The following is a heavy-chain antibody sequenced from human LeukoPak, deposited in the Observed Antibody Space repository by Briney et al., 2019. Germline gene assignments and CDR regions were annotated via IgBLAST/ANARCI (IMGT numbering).Heavy chain of an antibody. J-gene: IGHJ4*02. CDR3: ARQTGSGLFSLP. V-gene: IGHV4-38-2*02. CDR1: GYSISTGYY. CDR2: IYFSGGT. Sequence: SETLSLTCTVSGYSISTGYYWDWIRQPLGKGLEWIGSIYFSGGTYYNASLKSRVTISVDTSKNQFSLKLSSVTAADTAVYYCARQTGSGLFSLPGGQGTLVTVSS. D-gene: IGHD3-10*01.